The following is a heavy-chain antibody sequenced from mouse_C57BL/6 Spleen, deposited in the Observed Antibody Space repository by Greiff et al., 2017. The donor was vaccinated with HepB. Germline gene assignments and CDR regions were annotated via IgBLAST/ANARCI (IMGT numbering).Heavy chain of an antibody. V-gene: IGHV3-6*01. J-gene: IGHJ4*01. CDR2: ISYDGSN. Sequence: EVKLQESGPGLVKPSQSLSLTCSVTGYSITSGYYWNWIRQFPGNKLEWMGYISYDGSNNYNPSLKNRISITRDTSKNQFFLKLNSVTTEDTATDYCARGYYDYSYAMDYWGQGTSVTVSS. CDR1: GYSITSGYY. D-gene: IGHD2-4*01. CDR3: ARGYYDYSYAMDY.